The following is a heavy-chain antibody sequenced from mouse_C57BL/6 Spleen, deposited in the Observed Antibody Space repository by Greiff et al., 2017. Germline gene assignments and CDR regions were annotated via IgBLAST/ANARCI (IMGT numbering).Heavy chain of an antibody. Sequence: VQLVESGPELVKPGASVKISCKASGYAFSSSWMNWVKQRPGKGLEWIGRIYPGDGDTNYNGKFKGKATLTADKSSSTAYMQLSSLTSEDCAVYYGARSHYYGRSPYYYAMDYWGQGTSVTVSS. CDR2: IYPGDGDT. CDR3: ARSHYYGRSPYYYAMDY. CDR1: GYAFSSSW. V-gene: IGHV1-82*01. D-gene: IGHD1-1*01. J-gene: IGHJ4*01.